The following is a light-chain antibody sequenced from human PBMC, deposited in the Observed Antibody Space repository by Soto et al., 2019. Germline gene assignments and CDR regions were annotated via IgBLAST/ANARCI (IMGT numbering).Light chain of an antibody. Sequence: DIQITRSPSTLSASVGDTVTVTCRASQIVSGWLAWYQQKPGEAPKLLIYDASALPRGVPSRFSGSGSGTKFTLTIASLQPDDFATYYCQQYETFSGTFGPGTKVDIK. V-gene: IGKV1-5*01. J-gene: IGKJ1*01. CDR3: QQYETFSGT. CDR1: QIVSGW. CDR2: DAS.